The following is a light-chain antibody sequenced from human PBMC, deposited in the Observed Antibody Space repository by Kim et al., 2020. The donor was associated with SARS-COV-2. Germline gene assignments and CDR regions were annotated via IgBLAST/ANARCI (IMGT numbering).Light chain of an antibody. Sequence: APGKTARSTCGGDNIGTKNVHWYQQKPGQAPVLVIYDDSDRPSGIPERFSGSNSGNTATLTISRVEAGDEADYYCQVWDSRSHHYVFATGTKVTVL. CDR1: NIGTKN. V-gene: IGLV3-21*03. J-gene: IGLJ1*01. CDR2: DDS. CDR3: QVWDSRSHHYV.